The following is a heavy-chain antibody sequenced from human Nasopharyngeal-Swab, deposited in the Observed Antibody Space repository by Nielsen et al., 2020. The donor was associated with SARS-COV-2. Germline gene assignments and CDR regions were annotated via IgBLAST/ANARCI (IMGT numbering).Heavy chain of an antibody. D-gene: IGHD2-2*01. CDR3: ASSGGCSSTSCSRYYYYYYMDV. CDR2: IYTSGST. Sequence: SETLSLTCTVSGGSISSGSYYWSWIRQPAGKGLEWIGRIYTSGSTNYNPSLKSRVTISVDTSKNRFSLKLSSVTAADTAVYYCASSGGCSSTSCSRYYYYYYMDVWGKGTTVTVSS. CDR1: GGSISSGSYY. J-gene: IGHJ6*03. V-gene: IGHV4-61*02.